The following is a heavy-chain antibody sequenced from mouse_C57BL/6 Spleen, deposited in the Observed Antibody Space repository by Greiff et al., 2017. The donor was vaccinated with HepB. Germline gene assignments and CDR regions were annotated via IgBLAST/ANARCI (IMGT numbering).Heavy chain of an antibody. CDR1: GFNIKNTY. D-gene: IGHD3-3*01. V-gene: IGHV14-3*01. CDR3: CRGFGDFEV. Sequence: VHVKQSVAELVRPGASVKLSCTASGFNIKNTYMHWVKQRPEQGLEWIGRIDPANGNTKYAPKFQGKATITADTSSNTAYLQLSSLTSEGTAIYYWCRGFGDFEVWGTGTTVTVSS. CDR2: IDPANGNT. J-gene: IGHJ1*03.